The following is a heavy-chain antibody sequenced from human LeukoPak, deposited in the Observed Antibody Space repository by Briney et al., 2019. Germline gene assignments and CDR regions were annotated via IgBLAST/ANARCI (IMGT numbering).Heavy chain of an antibody. Sequence: GGFLSLSCEASGFTFSNYAMHWVRRAPGKGLEYVSGISSNGVVTNYGNSVKGRVTISRDNSKNTLYLQMGSLRVEDTAVYYCARRTYSSGWSYYIDNWGRGTLVAVSS. J-gene: IGHJ4*02. CDR2: ISSNGVVT. V-gene: IGHV3-64*01. D-gene: IGHD6-19*01. CDR1: GFTFSNYA. CDR3: ARRTYSSGWSYYIDN.